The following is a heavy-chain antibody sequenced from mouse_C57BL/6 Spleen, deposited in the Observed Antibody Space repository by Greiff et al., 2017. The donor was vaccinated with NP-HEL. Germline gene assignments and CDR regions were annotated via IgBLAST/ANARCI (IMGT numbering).Heavy chain of an antibody. J-gene: IGHJ4*01. Sequence: VQLQQSGPELVKPGASVKMSCKASGYTFTDYNMHWVKQSHGKSLEWIGYINPNNGGTSYNQKFKGKATLTVNKSSSTAYMELRSLTSEDSAVYYCARSGKKDYYAMDYWGQGTSVTVSS. CDR1: GYTFTDYN. CDR3: ARSGKKDYYAMDY. CDR2: INPNNGGT. V-gene: IGHV1-22*01. D-gene: IGHD3-2*02.